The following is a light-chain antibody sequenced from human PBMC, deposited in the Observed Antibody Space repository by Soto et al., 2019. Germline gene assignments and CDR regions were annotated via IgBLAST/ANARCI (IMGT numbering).Light chain of an antibody. V-gene: IGKV1-39*01. J-gene: IGKJ1*01. CDR3: QQSYNTLTWT. CDR2: AAS. CDR1: QSISSY. Sequence: DIQMTQSPSSLSASVGDRVTITCRASQSISSYFNWYQQKPGKAPKLLIYAASNLQSGVPSRFSGSGSGTDFTLTISRLQPEDFATYYCQQSYNTLTWTFGQGTKGEIK.